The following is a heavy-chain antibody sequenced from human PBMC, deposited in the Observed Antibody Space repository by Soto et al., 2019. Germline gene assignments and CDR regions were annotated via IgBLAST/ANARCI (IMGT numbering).Heavy chain of an antibody. J-gene: IGHJ4*02. D-gene: IGHD1-26*01. V-gene: IGHV1-18*01. CDR3: ARDRGSYALDD. CDR1: GYTFTSYG. CDR2: ISANNGNT. Sequence: QVQLVQSGAEVKKPGASVKVSCKASGYTFTSYGFSWVRQAPGQGLAWMGWISANNGNTNYAQKPQGRVTMTKDTSTSTVYMELRSQRPDDTAVYCCARDRGSYALDDWGQGTLVTVAS.